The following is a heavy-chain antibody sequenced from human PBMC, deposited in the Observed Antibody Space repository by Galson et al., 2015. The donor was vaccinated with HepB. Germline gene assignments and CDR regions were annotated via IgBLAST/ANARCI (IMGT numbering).Heavy chain of an antibody. J-gene: IGHJ1*01. CDR1: GFTFSRYG. D-gene: IGHD6-19*01. V-gene: IGHV3-30*18. CDR2: ISYDGDNI. CDR3: AKSVAGGWLGVQH. Sequence: SLRLSCAASGFTFSRYGLHWVRQAPGKGLEWVALISYDGDNIYYRDSVKGRFTISRDNSKDTLSLQMNSLRAEDTALYYCAKSVAGGWLGVQHWGQGTLVTVS.